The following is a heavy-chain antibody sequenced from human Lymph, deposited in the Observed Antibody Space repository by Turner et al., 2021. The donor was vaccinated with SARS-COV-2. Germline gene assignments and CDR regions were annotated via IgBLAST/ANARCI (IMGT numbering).Heavy chain of an antibody. V-gene: IGHV4-34*01. CDR2: INHSGST. CDR3: ARGGVDTAMVRYYYYGMDV. Sequence: QVQLQQWGAGLLKPSATLSLTCAVYGGSFRGYYWRWIRQPPGKGLEWIGEINHSGSTNYNPSIKSRVTISVDTSKNQFSLKLSSVTAADTAVYYCARGGVDTAMVRYYYYGMDVWGQGTTVTVSS. CDR1: GGSFRGYY. J-gene: IGHJ6*02. D-gene: IGHD5-18*01.